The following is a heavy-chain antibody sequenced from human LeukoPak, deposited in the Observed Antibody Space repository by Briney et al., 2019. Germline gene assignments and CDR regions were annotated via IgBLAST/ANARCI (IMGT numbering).Heavy chain of an antibody. D-gene: IGHD3-22*01. J-gene: IGHJ4*02. CDR2: IYYSGST. CDR3: ARTGDSSGYYFDY. CDR1: GGSISSGGYY. Sequence: SETLSLTCTVSGGSISSGGYYWSWIRQHPGKGLEWIGYIYYSGSTYYNPSLKSRVTMSVDTSKNQFSLKLSSVTAVDTAVYYCARTGDSSGYYFDYWGQGTLVTVSS. V-gene: IGHV4-31*03.